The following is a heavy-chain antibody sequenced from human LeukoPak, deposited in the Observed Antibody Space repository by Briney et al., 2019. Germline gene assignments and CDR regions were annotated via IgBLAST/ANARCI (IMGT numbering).Heavy chain of an antibody. D-gene: IGHD2-2*01. J-gene: IGHJ6*02. Sequence: ASMKVSCKVSGYTLTKLSMHWVRLTPGEGLQWMGGFDPEDGETTYAQKFRGRVTMTEDTSTDTAYMELSSLRSEDTAVYYCASTPPYNLYYYYGMDVWGQGTTVTVSS. CDR2: FDPEDGET. V-gene: IGHV1-24*01. CDR1: GYTLTKLS. CDR3: ASTPPYNLYYYYGMDV.